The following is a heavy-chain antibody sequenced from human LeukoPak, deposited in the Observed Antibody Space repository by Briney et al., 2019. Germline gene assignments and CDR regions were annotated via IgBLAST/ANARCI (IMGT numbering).Heavy chain of an antibody. CDR3: ARRDLERPWGY. D-gene: IGHD1-1*01. CDR2: IYYNGNT. V-gene: IGHV4-39*01. J-gene: IGHJ4*02. CDR1: RGSISSSNYY. Sequence: PSETLSLTCTVSRGSISSSNYYGDWIRQPPGKRLEWIGTIYYNGNTYYNPSLKSRVTISLDTSKNQFSLKLSSVTAADTAVYYCARRDLERPWGYWGQGTLVTVSS.